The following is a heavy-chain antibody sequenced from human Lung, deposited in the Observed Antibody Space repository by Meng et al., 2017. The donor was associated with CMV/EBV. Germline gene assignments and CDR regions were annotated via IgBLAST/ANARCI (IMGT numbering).Heavy chain of an antibody. CDR3: ARACSSTSCYPYYYYYYGIDV. D-gene: IGHD2-2*01. Sequence: ASVKVSXKASGYTFTGYYMHWVRQAPGQGLEWMGWINPNSGGTNYAQKFQGRVTMTRDTSISTAYMELSRLRSDDTAVYYCARACSSTSCYPYYYYYYGIDVWGQGXTVTVSS. CDR2: INPNSGGT. V-gene: IGHV1-2*02. CDR1: GYTFTGYY. J-gene: IGHJ6*02.